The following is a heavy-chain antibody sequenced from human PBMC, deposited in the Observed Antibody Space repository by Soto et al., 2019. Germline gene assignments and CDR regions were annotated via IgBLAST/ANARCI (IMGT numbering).Heavy chain of an antibody. D-gene: IGHD3-3*01. Sequence: QVLLEESGPGLVRPSGTLSLTCSVSGASINSANWWVWVRQPPGKGLEWIGEIYHIGSTTYNPSLKSRATISVDKSKHQFSLIVTSVTAADTAVYYCAKRYDFWSGRWYGLGVWGQGTTVTVS. CDR1: GASINSANW. V-gene: IGHV4-4*02. CDR3: AKRYDFWSGRWYGLGV. CDR2: IYHIGST. J-gene: IGHJ6*02.